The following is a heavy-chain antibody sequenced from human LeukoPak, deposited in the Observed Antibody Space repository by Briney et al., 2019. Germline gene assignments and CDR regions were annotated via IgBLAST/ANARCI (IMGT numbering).Heavy chain of an antibody. CDR1: GYTFTSYG. CDR3: ARDRTNYYDSSGEGY. D-gene: IGHD3-22*01. CDR2: ISAYNGNT. V-gene: IGHV1-18*01. Sequence: GASVKVSCKASGYTFTSYGISWVRQAPGQGLEWMGWISAYNGNTNYAQKLQGRVTMTTDTSTSTAYMELRSLRSDDTAVYYCARDRTNYYDSSGEGYWGQGTLVTVSS. J-gene: IGHJ4*02.